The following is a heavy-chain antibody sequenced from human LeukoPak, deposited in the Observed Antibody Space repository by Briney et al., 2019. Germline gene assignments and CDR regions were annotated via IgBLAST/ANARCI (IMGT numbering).Heavy chain of an antibody. CDR1: GFSFSSYS. J-gene: IGHJ4*02. D-gene: IGHD6-6*01. CDR2: ISSGTGSYI. V-gene: IGHV3-21*01. Sequence: GGSLILSCVVSGFSFSSYSMNWVRQAPGKGLEWVSTISSGTGSYIYYADSVRGRFTISRDNAKNSLYLRMNSLRAEDTAVYYCARCSGVFGSSDYWGQGTLVTVSS. CDR3: ARCSGVFGSSDY.